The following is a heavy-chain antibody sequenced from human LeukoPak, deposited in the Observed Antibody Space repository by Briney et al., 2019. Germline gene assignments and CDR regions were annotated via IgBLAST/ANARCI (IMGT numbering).Heavy chain of an antibody. J-gene: IGHJ4*02. D-gene: IGHD5-18*01. CDR3: AKDRRLPWDYFDS. CDR2: ISYSGGST. Sequence: PGGSLRLSCAASGFTFSSYAMSWVRQAPGKGLEWVSAISYSGGSTYYADSVKGRFTISRDDSKNTLYLQMNSLRAEDTAVYYCAKDRRLPWDYFDSWGQGTLVTVSS. CDR1: GFTFSSYA. V-gene: IGHV3-23*01.